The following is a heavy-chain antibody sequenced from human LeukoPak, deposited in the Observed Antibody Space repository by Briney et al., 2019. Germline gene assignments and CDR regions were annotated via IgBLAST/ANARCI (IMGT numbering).Heavy chain of an antibody. J-gene: IGHJ4*02. CDR3: ASSPNWNEAEYYFEH. V-gene: IGHV3-7*01. D-gene: IGHD1-1*01. CDR1: GFTDSGLTFSSDW. CDR2: INQDTIKK. Sequence: GGSLRLSCAGSGFTDSGLTFSSDWMSWVRQPPGKGLEWVVNINQDTIKKYYLDSVKGRFTISRDHAKNSLYLQMNSLRAEDTAVYFCASSPNWNEAEYYFEHWGRGTLVIVAS.